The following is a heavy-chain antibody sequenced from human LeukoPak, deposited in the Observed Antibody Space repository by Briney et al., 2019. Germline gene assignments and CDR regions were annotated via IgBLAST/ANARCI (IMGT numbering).Heavy chain of an antibody. CDR3: ARTFLVVGANDY. V-gene: IGHV4-59*12. D-gene: IGHD1-26*01. CDR2: IYYSGST. Sequence: SETLSLTCTVSGGSISSYYWSWIRQPPGKGLEWIGYIYYSGSTNYNPSLKSRVTISVDTSKNQSSLKLSSVTAADTAVYYCARTFLVVGANDYWGQGTLVTVSS. CDR1: GGSISSYY. J-gene: IGHJ4*02.